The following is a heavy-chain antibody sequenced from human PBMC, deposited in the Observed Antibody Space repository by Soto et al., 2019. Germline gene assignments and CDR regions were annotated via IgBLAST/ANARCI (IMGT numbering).Heavy chain of an antibody. CDR1: GGSFSGYY. Sequence: ETLSLTCTVYGGSFSGYYWSWIRQPPGKGLEWIGEINHSGSTNYNPSLKSRVTISVDTSKNQFSLKLSSVTAADTAVYYCARDRIEAAGTGYYYYYGMDVWGQGTKVTVSS. V-gene: IGHV4-34*01. J-gene: IGHJ6*02. D-gene: IGHD6-13*01. CDR3: ARDRIEAAGTGYYYYYGMDV. CDR2: INHSGST.